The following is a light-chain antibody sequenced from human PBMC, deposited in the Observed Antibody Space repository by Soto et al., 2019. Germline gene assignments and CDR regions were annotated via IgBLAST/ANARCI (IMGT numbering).Light chain of an antibody. CDR2: GVT. CDR3: QSYDSSLSAYV. Sequence: QSVLTQPPSASGSPGQSVTFSCTGTSSDVGTYDYVSWYQQYPGKAPKLLIYGVTRRPSGVPDRFSGSKSGTSASLAITGLQAEDEADYYCQSYDSSLSAYVFGGGTKVTVL. J-gene: IGLJ1*01. CDR1: SSDVGTYDY. V-gene: IGLV2-8*01.